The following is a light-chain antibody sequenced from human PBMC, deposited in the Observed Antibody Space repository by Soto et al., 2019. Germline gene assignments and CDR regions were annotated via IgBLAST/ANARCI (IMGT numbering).Light chain of an antibody. Sequence: EIVMTQSPAAVSVSPGERATLSCRASQSVRTNLAWYHQRPGQAPRLLIHAASTRATGIPARFSGSGSGTEFPLALSSLQSEDSGVYYCQQYNKWPPITFGGGTKGESK. J-gene: IGKJ4*01. CDR2: AAS. V-gene: IGKV3-15*01. CDR1: QSVRTN. CDR3: QQYNKWPPIT.